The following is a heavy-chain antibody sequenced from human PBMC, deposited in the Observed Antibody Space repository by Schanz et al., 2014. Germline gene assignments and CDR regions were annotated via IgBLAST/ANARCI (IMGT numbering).Heavy chain of an antibody. CDR1: GYTFTSYD. Sequence: VQLVQSGAEVKRPGASVRVSCKASGYTFTSYDFNWVRQAPGQGLEWMGWISPYNGNTNYAQKLQGRVTMTADTSTSTAYMELRSLRSDDTAVYYCARDRLECGAECYSVEGFEIWGQGTLVTVSS. V-gene: IGHV1-18*01. D-gene: IGHD2-21*01. CDR2: ISPYNGNT. CDR3: ARDRLECGAECYSVEGFEI. J-gene: IGHJ4*02.